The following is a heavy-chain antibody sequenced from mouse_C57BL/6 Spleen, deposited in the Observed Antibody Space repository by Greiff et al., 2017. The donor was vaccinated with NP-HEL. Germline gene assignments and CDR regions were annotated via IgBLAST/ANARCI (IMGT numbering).Heavy chain of an antibody. J-gene: IGHJ2*01. CDR1: GYSITSGYY. Sequence: EVKLMESGPGLVKPSQSLSLTCSVTGYSITSGYYWNWIRQFPGNKLEWMGYISYDGSNNYNPSLKNRISITRDTSKNQFFLKLNSVTTEDTATYYCARDRGDGYYLYYFDYWGQGTTLTVSS. CDR3: ARDRGDGYYLYYFDY. D-gene: IGHD2-3*01. V-gene: IGHV3-6*01. CDR2: ISYDGSN.